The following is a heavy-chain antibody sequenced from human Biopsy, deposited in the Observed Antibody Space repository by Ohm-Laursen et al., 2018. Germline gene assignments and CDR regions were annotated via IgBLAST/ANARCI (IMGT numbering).Heavy chain of an antibody. Sequence: SLRLSCAAPGFSVSSYDMNWVRQTPGKGLEWVSTISSSSDNIYCVDSVKGRFTISRDNAKNSLYLQMNSLRAEDTAVYYCARSRGSSGIATIYYYGMDVWGQGTTVTVSS. J-gene: IGHJ6*02. CDR2: ISSSSDNI. CDR1: GFSVSSYD. CDR3: ARSRGSSGIATIYYYGMDV. V-gene: IGHV3-21*01. D-gene: IGHD3-10*01.